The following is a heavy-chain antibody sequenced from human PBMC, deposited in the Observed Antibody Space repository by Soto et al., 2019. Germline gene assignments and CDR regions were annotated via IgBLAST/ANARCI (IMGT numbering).Heavy chain of an antibody. CDR3: ARDPDYGSARGYYYYGMDV. V-gene: IGHV6-1*01. Sequence: PSQTLSPTCAISGDSVSSNSAAWNWIRQSPSRGLEWLGRTYYRSKWYNDYAVSVKSRITINPDTSKNQFSLQLNSVTPEDTAVYYCARDPDYGSARGYYYYGMDVWGQGTPVTVSS. D-gene: IGHD3-10*01. CDR2: TYYRSKWYN. CDR1: GDSVSSNSAA. J-gene: IGHJ6*02.